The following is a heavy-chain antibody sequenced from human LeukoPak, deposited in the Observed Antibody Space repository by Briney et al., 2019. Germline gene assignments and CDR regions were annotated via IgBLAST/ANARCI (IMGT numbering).Heavy chain of an antibody. J-gene: IGHJ4*02. CDR2: INPNSGGT. V-gene: IGHV1-2*06. CDR3: ARKYYYDTSGYYAIDY. Sequence: GASVKVSCKASGYTFSGYYMHWVRQAPGQGLEWMGRINPNSGGTNYAQKSQGRVAMTRDTSISTAYMELSRLNSDDTAVYYCARKYYYDTSGYYAIDYWGQGTLVTVSS. CDR1: GYTFSGYY. D-gene: IGHD3-22*01.